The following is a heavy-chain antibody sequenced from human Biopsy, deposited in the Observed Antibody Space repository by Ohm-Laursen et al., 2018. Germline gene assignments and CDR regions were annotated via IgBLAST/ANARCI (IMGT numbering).Heavy chain of an antibody. CDR3: ARGRRHCSGTRSRWYFDL. J-gene: IGHJ2*01. D-gene: IGHD2-2*01. CDR1: GYTFTAFS. CDR2: INPKSGDT. V-gene: IGHV1-2*02. Sequence: GASVKVSCKPSGYTFTAFSVHWLRQAPGQGLEWMGWINPKSGDTDYPQNFQGRVSMTRDTSISTAYMDLSRLRSDDTAVYYCARGRRHCSGTRSRWYFDLWGRGTLVTVSS.